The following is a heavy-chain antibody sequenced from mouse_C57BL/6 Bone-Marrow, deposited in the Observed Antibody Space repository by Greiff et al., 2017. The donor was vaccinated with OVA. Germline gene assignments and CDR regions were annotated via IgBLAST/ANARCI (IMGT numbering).Heavy chain of an antibody. Sequence: EVQRVESGEGLVKPGGSLKLSCAASGFTFSSYAMSWVRQTPEKRLEWVAYISSGGDYIYYADTVKGRFTISRDNARNTLYLQISSLKSEDTAMYYCTRDPSPYAMDYWGQGTSVTVSS. J-gene: IGHJ4*01. CDR2: ISSGGDYI. CDR3: TRDPSPYAMDY. V-gene: IGHV5-9-1*02. CDR1: GFTFSSYA.